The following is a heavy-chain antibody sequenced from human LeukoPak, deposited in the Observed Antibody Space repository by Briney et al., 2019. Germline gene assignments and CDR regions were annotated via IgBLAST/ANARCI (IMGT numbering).Heavy chain of an antibody. CDR2: INHSGST. CDR3: ARGPSNCSSTSGEDFDY. CDR1: GGPFSGYY. D-gene: IGHD2-2*01. Sequence: PSETLSLTCAVYGGPFSGYYWSWIRQPPGKGLEWVGEINHSGSTDYNPSLKSQVTISVDTSKNQFSLKLSSVTAADTAVYYCARGPSNCSSTSGEDFDYWGQGTLVTVSS. J-gene: IGHJ4*02. V-gene: IGHV4-34*01.